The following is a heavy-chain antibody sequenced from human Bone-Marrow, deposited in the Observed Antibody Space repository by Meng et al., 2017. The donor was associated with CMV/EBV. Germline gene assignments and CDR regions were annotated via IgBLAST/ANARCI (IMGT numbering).Heavy chain of an antibody. D-gene: IGHD6-13*01. Sequence: GGSLRLSCAASGFTFSSYAMHWVRQAPGKGLEWVAVISYDGSNKYYADSVKGRFTISRDNSKNSLYLQMNSLRAEDTAVYYCARDAAADSSSWDFDYWGQGTLVTVSS. J-gene: IGHJ4*02. CDR1: GFTFSSYA. CDR3: ARDAAADSSSWDFDY. V-gene: IGHV3-30-3*01. CDR2: ISYDGSNK.